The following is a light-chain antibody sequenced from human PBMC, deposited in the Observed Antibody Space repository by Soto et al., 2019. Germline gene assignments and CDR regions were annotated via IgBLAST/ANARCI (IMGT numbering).Light chain of an antibody. CDR2: DAS. V-gene: IGKV3-20*01. Sequence: IVLTQSPDTLSLFPGEGATLSCRASQGVSSNSLAWYQHQPGQAPRLLIYDASKRATGIPDRFSGSGSGTDFTLTISRLEPVDSAVYYCQQYGSFPRTFGRGTKVDIK. CDR3: QQYGSFPRT. CDR1: QGVSSNS. J-gene: IGKJ1*01.